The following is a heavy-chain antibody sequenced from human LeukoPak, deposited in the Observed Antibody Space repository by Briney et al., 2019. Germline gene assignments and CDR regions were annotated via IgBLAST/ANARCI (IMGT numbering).Heavy chain of an antibody. CDR2: INPSVGGT. J-gene: IGHJ4*02. V-gene: IGHV1-46*03. Sequence: ASVKVSCKAFGYGFTSYYIHWVRQAPGQGLEWMGIINPSVGGTTYARKFQGRVTMTRDKSTSTVYMELSSLRSEDTSVYYCARHGSGRYYPAEGRVDYWGQGTLVTVSS. CDR1: GYGFTSYY. D-gene: IGHD3-10*01. CDR3: ARHGSGRYYPAEGRVDY.